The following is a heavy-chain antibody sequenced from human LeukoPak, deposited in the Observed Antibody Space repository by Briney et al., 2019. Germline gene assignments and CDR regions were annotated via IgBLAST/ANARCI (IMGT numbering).Heavy chain of an antibody. J-gene: IGHJ4*02. Sequence: GGSLRLSCAASGFTFSGSAMHWVRQASGKGLEWVGRIRSKANSYATAYAAPVKGRFTISRDDSKNTAYLQMNSLKTEDTAVYYCTRAGGYYYDSSGSWGQGTLVTVSS. V-gene: IGHV3-73*01. D-gene: IGHD3-22*01. CDR1: GFTFSGSA. CDR2: IRSKANSYAT. CDR3: TRAGGYYYDSSGS.